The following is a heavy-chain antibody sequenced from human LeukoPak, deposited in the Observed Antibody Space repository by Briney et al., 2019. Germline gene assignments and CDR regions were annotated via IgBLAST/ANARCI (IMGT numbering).Heavy chain of an antibody. CDR1: GYSFSSYW. V-gene: IGHV5-51*01. D-gene: IGHD6-13*01. CDR3: ARQQICQLGPNFDS. J-gene: IGHJ4*02. Sequence: HGESLKISCKGSGYSFSSYWIGWVRQMPGKGPECMGIIYPGDSDTRYSPSFQGQVTISADKSISTIYLQWSSLKASDTAMYYCARQQICQLGPNFDSWGQGTLVTVSS. CDR2: IYPGDSDT.